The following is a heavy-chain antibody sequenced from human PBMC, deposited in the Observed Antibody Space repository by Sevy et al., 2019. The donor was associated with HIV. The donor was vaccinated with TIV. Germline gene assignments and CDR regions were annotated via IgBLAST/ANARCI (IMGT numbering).Heavy chain of an antibody. Sequence: SETLSLTCTVSGGSISSYYWSWIRQPPGKGLEWIGYIYYSGSTNYNPSLKSRVTISVDTSQNQFSLKLSSVTAADTAVYYCARVAEDSSGWFDYYYYYMDVWGKGTTVTVSS. V-gene: IGHV4-59*01. CDR2: IYYSGST. J-gene: IGHJ6*03. D-gene: IGHD6-19*01. CDR1: GGSISSYY. CDR3: ARVAEDSSGWFDYYYYYMDV.